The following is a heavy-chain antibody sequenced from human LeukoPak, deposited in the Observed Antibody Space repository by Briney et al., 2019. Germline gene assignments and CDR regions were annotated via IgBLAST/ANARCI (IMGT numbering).Heavy chain of an antibody. V-gene: IGHV3-21*01. CDR2: ISSSSSYT. CDR3: ARDHYYDSSKGWIDY. CDR1: GFTFSSYG. D-gene: IGHD3-22*01. J-gene: IGHJ4*02. Sequence: GGSLRLSCAASGFTFSSYGMYWVRQAPGKGLEWVSSISSSSSYTYYADSVKGRFTISRDNAKNSLHLQMNSLRAEDTAVYYCARDHYYDSSKGWIDYWGQGTLVTVSS.